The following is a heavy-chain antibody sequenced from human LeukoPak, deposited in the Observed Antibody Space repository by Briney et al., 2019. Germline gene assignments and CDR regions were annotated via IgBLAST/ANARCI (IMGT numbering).Heavy chain of an antibody. CDR1: GYTFTGYY. Sequence: GASVKVSCKASGYTFTGYYIHWVRQGPGQGLEWMGRIIPIFGTANYAQKFQGRVTITTDESTSTAYMELSSLRSEDTAVYYCARRGSGWYEYWGQGTLVTVSS. D-gene: IGHD6-19*01. CDR3: ARRGSGWYEY. J-gene: IGHJ4*02. CDR2: IIPIFGTA. V-gene: IGHV1-69*05.